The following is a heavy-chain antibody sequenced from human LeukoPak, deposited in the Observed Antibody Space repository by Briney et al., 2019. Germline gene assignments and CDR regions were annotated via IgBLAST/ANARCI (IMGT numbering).Heavy chain of an antibody. Sequence: GGSLRLSCAASGFTFSSYSMNWVRQAPGKGLEWVSSISSSSSYIYYADSVKGRFTISRDNAKNSLYLQMDSLRAEDTAVYYCAKELTILVIITFDYWGQGTLVTVSS. CDR3: AKELTILVIITFDY. V-gene: IGHV3-21*04. CDR2: ISSSSSYI. D-gene: IGHD3-9*01. CDR1: GFTFSSYS. J-gene: IGHJ4*02.